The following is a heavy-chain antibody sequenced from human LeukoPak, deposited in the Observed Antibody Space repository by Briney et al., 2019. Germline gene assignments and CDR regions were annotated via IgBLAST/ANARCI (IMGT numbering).Heavy chain of an antibody. CDR2: IYHSGST. D-gene: IGHD3-10*01. CDR1: GYSISSGYY. J-gene: IGHJ5*02. CDR3: ARDSYYGFDP. V-gene: IGHV4-38-2*02. Sequence: PSETLSLTCAVSGYSISSGYYWGWIRQPPGKALEWIGSIYHSGSTYYNPSLKSRVTISVDTSKNQFSLKLSSVTAADTAVYYCARDSYYGFDPWGQGTLVTVSS.